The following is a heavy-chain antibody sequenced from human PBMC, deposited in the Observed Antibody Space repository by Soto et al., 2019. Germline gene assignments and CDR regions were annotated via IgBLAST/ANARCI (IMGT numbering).Heavy chain of an antibody. Sequence: SETLSLTCTVSGGSVTNSSYYRVWIRQSPGKGLEWIGSVYYRGRSYSKSSVKSRVTISVDTSKNRFSLSLNSVTASDTAVYFCVSQRTTVPTQAYFDYWGPGALVTVSS. CDR2: VYYRGRS. CDR1: GGSVTNSSYY. D-gene: IGHD4-17*01. J-gene: IGHJ4*02. V-gene: IGHV4-39*01. CDR3: VSQRTTVPTQAYFDY.